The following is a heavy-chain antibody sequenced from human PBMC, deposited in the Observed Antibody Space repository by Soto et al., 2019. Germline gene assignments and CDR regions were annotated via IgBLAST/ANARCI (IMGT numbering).Heavy chain of an antibody. V-gene: IGHV2-5*02. D-gene: IGHD5-18*01. CDR1: GFSLSTRGVG. Sequence: QITLKESGPTLVKPTQTLTLTCTFSGFSLSTRGVGVGWIRQPPGKALEWLALLYWDDDKGYSPSLKSRLTTTEDPSKIQVFLTVTNIDTIDTATYYCAHRPRGYSYYVDYGGQGTLVTVSS. CDR2: LYWDDDK. CDR3: AHRPRGYSYYVDY. J-gene: IGHJ4*02.